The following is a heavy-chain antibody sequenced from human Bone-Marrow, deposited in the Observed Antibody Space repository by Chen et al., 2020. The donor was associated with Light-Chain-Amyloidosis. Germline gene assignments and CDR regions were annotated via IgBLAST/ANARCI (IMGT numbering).Heavy chain of an antibody. V-gene: IGHV5-51*01. CDR3: ARRRDGYNFDY. CDR2: INPDDSDA. J-gene: IGHJ4*02. Sequence: EVQLEQSGPEVKKPGESLKISCKGSGYTFPNYWIGWVRQMPGKGLEWMAVINPDDSDARYSPSFEGQVTISADKSITTAYLQWRSLQASDTAMYYCARRRDGYNFDYWGQGTLVTVSS. CDR1: GYTFPNYW. D-gene: IGHD5-12*01.